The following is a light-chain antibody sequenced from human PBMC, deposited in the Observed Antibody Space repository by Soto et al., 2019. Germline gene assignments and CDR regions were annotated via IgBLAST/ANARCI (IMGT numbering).Light chain of an antibody. CDR1: QSVGSD. CDR3: QQYGSSPRT. V-gene: IGKV3-20*01. Sequence: EIVMTQSPATLSVSPGERATLSCRASQSVGSDLAWYQQKPGQAPGLVIYGAYSRATGIPDRFSGSGSGTDFTLTISRLEPEDFAVYYCQQYGSSPRTFGQGTKVDIK. CDR2: GAY. J-gene: IGKJ1*01.